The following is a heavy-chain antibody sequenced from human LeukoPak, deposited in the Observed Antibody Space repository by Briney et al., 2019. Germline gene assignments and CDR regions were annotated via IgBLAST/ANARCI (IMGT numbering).Heavy chain of an antibody. D-gene: IGHD3-22*01. J-gene: IGHJ3*02. CDR1: GDSISSGDYY. Sequence: SQTLSLTCTVSGDSISSGDYYWSWIRQPAGKGLEWIGRISSSGSTNYNPSLKSRVTISVDTSKNQFSLKLSSVTAADTAGYFRARGPYSYDSSGAFDIWGQGKMGTVPS. CDR3: ARGPYSYDSSGAFDI. CDR2: ISSSGST. V-gene: IGHV4-61*02.